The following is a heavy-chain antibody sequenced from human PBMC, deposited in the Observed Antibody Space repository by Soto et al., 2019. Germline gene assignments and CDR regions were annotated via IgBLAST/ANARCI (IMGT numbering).Heavy chain of an antibody. D-gene: IGHD3-16*02. CDR3: ARDDYVWGRYRSHAFDI. V-gene: IGHV4-59*01. Sequence: PSETLSLSCTVSGGSISSYYWSWIRQPPGKGLEWIGYIYYSGSTNYNPSLKSRVTISVDTSKNQFSLKLSSVTAADTAVYYCARDDYVWGRYRSHAFDIWGQGTMVTVSS. CDR1: GGSISSYY. J-gene: IGHJ3*02. CDR2: IYYSGST.